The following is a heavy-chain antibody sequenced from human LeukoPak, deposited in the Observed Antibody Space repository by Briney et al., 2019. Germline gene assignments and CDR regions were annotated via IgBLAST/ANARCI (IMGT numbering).Heavy chain of an antibody. V-gene: IGHV3-33*01. CDR3: ARDRAHYYYDSSGLDY. J-gene: IGHJ4*02. CDR2: IWYDGSNK. CDR1: GFTFSSYG. D-gene: IGHD3-22*01. Sequence: QTGGSLRLSCAASGFTFSSYGMHWVRQAPGKGLEWVAVIWYDGSNKYYADSVKGRFTISRDNSKNTLYLQMNSLRAEDTAVYYCARDRAHYYYDSSGLDYWGQGTLVTVSS.